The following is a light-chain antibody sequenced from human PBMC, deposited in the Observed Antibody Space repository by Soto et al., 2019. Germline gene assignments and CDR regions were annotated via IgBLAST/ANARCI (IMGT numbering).Light chain of an antibody. V-gene: IGKV3-15*01. J-gene: IGKJ1*01. CDR2: GAS. CDR1: QSINAH. CDR3: QQYNTWLWT. Sequence: EVVMTQSPATLSVSPGERVTLSCRASQSINAHLAWYQQKPGQAPRLLIHGASTRATGIPARFSGSGFGTDFVLTISSLQSEDCAVYYCQQYNTWLWTVGQGTKVEIQ.